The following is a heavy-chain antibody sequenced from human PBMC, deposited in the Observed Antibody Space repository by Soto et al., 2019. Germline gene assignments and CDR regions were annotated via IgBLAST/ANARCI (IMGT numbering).Heavy chain of an antibody. Sequence: PGGSLRLSCAASGFSFSTHGLHWVRQAPGKGLEWVAVIWNDGSDKYYGDSVKGRFTISRDNSKNTLYLQMNSLRVEDTAVYYCAREGSITGTTGDPLWGQGTLVTVSS. CDR3: AREGSITGTTGDPL. D-gene: IGHD1-7*01. J-gene: IGHJ4*02. CDR1: GFSFSTHG. CDR2: IWNDGSDK. V-gene: IGHV3-33*01.